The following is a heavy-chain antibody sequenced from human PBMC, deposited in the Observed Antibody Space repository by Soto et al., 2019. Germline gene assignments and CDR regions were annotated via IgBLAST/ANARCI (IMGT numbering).Heavy chain of an antibody. V-gene: IGHV4-39*01. D-gene: IGHD3-16*02. Sequence: SETLSLTCTVSGGSISSSSYYWGWIRQPPGKGLEWIGSIYYSGSTYYNPSLKSRVTISVDTSKNQFSLKLSSVTAADTAVYYRARAVYYDYVWGSYHYYYGMDVWGQGTTVTVSS. CDR2: IYYSGST. J-gene: IGHJ6*02. CDR1: GGSISSSSYY. CDR3: ARAVYYDYVWGSYHYYYGMDV.